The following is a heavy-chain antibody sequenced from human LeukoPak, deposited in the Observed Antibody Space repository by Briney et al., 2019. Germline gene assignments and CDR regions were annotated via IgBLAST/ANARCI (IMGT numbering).Heavy chain of an antibody. CDR3: TTEGHHDYVWGSYREGADY. V-gene: IGHV3-15*01. D-gene: IGHD3-16*02. Sequence: PSETLSLTCAVSGGSISSSNWWSWVRQAPGKGLEWVGRIKSKTDGGTTDYAAPVKGRFTISRDDSKNTLYLQMNSLKTEDTAVYYCTTEGHHDYVWGSYREGADYWGQGTLVTVSS. CDR1: GGSISSSNW. CDR2: IKSKTDGGTT. J-gene: IGHJ4*02.